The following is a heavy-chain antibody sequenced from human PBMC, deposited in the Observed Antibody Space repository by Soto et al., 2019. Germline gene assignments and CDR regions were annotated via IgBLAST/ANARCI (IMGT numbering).Heavy chain of an antibody. CDR1: GGSISSGDYY. Sequence: QVQLQESGPGLVKPSQTLSLTCTVSGGSISSGDYYWSWIRQPPGKGLEWIGYIFYSGGTYYNPSLKSRVTISVDTSKNQFSLKLSSVTAADTAVYYGARELSGYRYGPGEVYWGQGTMVTVSS. D-gene: IGHD5-18*01. CDR3: ARELSGYRYGPGEVY. J-gene: IGHJ4*02. CDR2: IFYSGGT. V-gene: IGHV4-30-4*01.